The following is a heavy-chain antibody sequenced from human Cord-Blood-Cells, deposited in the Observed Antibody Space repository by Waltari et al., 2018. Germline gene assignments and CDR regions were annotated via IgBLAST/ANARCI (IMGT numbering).Heavy chain of an antibody. CDR2: INHSGST. V-gene: IGHV4-34*01. D-gene: IGHD3-10*01. CDR3: ATPKGRGLLYEAFDI. CDR1: GGSFSGYY. J-gene: IGHJ3*02. Sequence: QVQLQQWGAGRLKPSETLSLTCAVYGGSFSGYYWSWIRQPPGKGLAWIGEINHSGSTNYHPPLKSRVTISEDTANTQFSLKLGSVTAGDTAVYSCATPKGRGLLYEAFDIWGQGTMATVSS.